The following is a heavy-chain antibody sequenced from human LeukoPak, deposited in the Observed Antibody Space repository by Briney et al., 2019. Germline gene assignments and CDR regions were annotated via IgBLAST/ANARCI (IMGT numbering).Heavy chain of an antibody. J-gene: IGHJ4*02. V-gene: IGHV3-23*01. CDR2: ISNSGGTT. CDR3: AYNYGSGSYYYFDY. D-gene: IGHD3-10*01. Sequence: PGGSLRLSCAVSGFTFSSYAMSWVRQAPGKGLEWVSTISNSGGTTYYADSVKGRFTISRDDSKNTLYLQMNSLRAEDTAVYYCAYNYGSGSYYYFDYWGQGTLVTVSS. CDR1: GFTFSSYA.